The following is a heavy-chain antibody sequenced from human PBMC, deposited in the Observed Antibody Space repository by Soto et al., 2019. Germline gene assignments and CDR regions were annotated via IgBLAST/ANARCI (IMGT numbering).Heavy chain of an antibody. Sequence: SETLSLTCAVYGGSFSGYYWSWIRQPPGKGLEWIGEINHSGSTNYNPSLKSRVTISVDTSKNQFSLKLSSVTAADTAVYYCARNLGNYDSSGYYTKALRYWGQGTLVTVS. J-gene: IGHJ4*02. D-gene: IGHD3-22*01. CDR3: ARNLGNYDSSGYYTKALRY. CDR1: GGSFSGYY. V-gene: IGHV4-34*01. CDR2: INHSGST.